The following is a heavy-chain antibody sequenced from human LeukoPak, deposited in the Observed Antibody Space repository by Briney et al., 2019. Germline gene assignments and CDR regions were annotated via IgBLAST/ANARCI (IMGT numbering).Heavy chain of an antibody. D-gene: IGHD3-22*01. V-gene: IGHV4-34*01. J-gene: IGHJ4*02. CDR3: ARGLYDSSGYYY. CDR1: GGSFSGYY. CDR2: INHSGST. Sequence: SETLSLTCAVYGGSFSGYYWSWIRQPPGKGLEWIGEINHSGSTNYNPSLKSRVTISVDTSKNQFSLKLSSVTAADTAVYYCARGLYDSSGYYYWGQGTLVTV.